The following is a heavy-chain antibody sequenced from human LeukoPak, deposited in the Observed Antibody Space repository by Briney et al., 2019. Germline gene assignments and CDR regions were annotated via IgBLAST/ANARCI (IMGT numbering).Heavy chain of an antibody. Sequence: ASVKVSCKASGRSFSSFGFSWSRQAPGQRLEWMGWISAYNGNTNYAQRLQGRVTMTTDTSTSTAYMELRSLRSDDTAVYYCARGSVGATHNWFDPWGQGTLVTVSS. J-gene: IGHJ5*02. CDR3: ARGSVGATHNWFDP. D-gene: IGHD1-26*01. V-gene: IGHV1-18*01. CDR1: GRSFSSFG. CDR2: ISAYNGNT.